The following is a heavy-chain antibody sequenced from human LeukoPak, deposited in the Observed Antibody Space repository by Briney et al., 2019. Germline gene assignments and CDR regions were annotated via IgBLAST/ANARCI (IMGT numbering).Heavy chain of an antibody. D-gene: IGHD4-17*01. Sequence: PSETLSLTCTVSGVSISSYYWSWIRQPPGKGLEWIGYIYYSGSTNYNPSLKSRVTISVDTSKNQFSLKLSSVTAADTAVYYCARAPGDYNSWAYYYYGMDVWGQGTTVTVSS. CDR1: GVSISSYY. J-gene: IGHJ6*02. CDR3: ARAPGDYNSWAYYYYGMDV. CDR2: IYYSGST. V-gene: IGHV4-59*01.